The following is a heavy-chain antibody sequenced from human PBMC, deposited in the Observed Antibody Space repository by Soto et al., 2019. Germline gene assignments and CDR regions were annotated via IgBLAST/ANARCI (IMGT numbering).Heavy chain of an antibody. CDR3: AISGSGSYYTNWFDH. Sequence: SETLSLTCTVSGGSISSSSYYWGWIRQPPGKGLEWIGSIYYSGSTYYNPSLKSRVTISVDTSKNQFSLKLSSVAAADTAVYYCAISGSGSYYTNWFDHWGQGTLVTVSS. CDR1: GGSISSSSYY. CDR2: IYYSGST. D-gene: IGHD3-10*01. V-gene: IGHV4-39*07. J-gene: IGHJ5*02.